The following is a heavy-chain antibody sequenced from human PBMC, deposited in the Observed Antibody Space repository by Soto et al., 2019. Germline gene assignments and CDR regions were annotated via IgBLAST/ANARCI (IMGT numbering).Heavy chain of an antibody. D-gene: IGHD6-6*01. J-gene: IGHJ6*02. CDR2: ISGSGGST. CDR1: GFTFSSYA. V-gene: IGHV3-23*01. CDR3: AKGGPSIAARPFYYYGMDV. Sequence: ESVGGLVQPGGSLRLSCAASGFTFSSYAMSWVRQAPGKGLEWVSAISGSGGSTYYADSVKGRFTISRDNSKNTLYLQMNSLRAEDTAVYYCAKGGPSIAARPFYYYGMDVWGQGTTVTVSS.